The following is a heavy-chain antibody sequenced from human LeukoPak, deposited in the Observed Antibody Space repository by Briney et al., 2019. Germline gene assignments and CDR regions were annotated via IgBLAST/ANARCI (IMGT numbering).Heavy chain of an antibody. CDR3: ANSLISSSQVDY. J-gene: IGHJ4*02. D-gene: IGHD6-6*01. CDR1: GFTFSTYS. Sequence: PGGSLRLSCAASGFTFSTYSMNWACQAPGKGLEWVSSISSSGTYIQYADSVKGRFTISRDNAKNSLYLQMNSLRADDTAVYYCANSLISSSQVDYWGQGTLVTVSS. V-gene: IGHV3-21*01. CDR2: ISSSGTYI.